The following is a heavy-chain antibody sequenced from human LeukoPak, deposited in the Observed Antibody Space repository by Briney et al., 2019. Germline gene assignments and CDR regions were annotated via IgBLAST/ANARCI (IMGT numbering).Heavy chain of an antibody. CDR1: GYSISSGYY. CDR2: IYHSGST. D-gene: IGHD6-19*01. CDR3: ARASWTRIAVAGSGAFDI. V-gene: IGHV4-38-2*02. J-gene: IGHJ3*02. Sequence: SETLSLTCTVSGYSISSGYYWGWIRQPPGKGLEWIGSIYHSGSTYYNPPLKSRVTISVDTSKNQFSLKLSSVTAADTAVYYCARASWTRIAVAGSGAFDIWGQGTMVTVSS.